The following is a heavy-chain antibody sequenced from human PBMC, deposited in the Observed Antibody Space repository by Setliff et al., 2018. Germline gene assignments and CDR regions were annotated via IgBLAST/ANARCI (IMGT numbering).Heavy chain of an antibody. V-gene: IGHV1-18*01. Sequence: ASVKVSCKASGYTFTSYGISWVRQAPGQGLEWMGWISAYNGNTNYAQKLQGRVTMTTDTSTSTAYMELRSLRSEDTAVYYCARVVVVTAIPFYYYYGMDVWGQGTTVTVSS. J-gene: IGHJ6*02. CDR1: GYTFTSYG. D-gene: IGHD2-21*02. CDR2: ISAYNGNT. CDR3: ARVVVVTAIPFYYYYGMDV.